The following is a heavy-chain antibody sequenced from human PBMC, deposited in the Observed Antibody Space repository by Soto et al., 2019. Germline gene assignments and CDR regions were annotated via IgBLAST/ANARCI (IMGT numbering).Heavy chain of an antibody. Sequence: GESLKISCKGSGYSFTSYWIGWVRQMPGKGLEWMGIIYPGDSDTRYSPSFQGQVTISDDTSISTAYLQRSSLKASATAMYSCASQRRGNYYYYGFDVWGQGTTVTVSS. V-gene: IGHV5-51*01. CDR1: GYSFTSYW. D-gene: IGHD2-15*01. J-gene: IGHJ6*02. CDR2: IYPGDSDT. CDR3: ASQRRGNYYYYGFDV.